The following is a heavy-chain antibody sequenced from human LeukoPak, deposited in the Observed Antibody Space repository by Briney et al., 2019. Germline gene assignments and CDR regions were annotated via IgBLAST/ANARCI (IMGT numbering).Heavy chain of an antibody. CDR1: GFTFSSYW. CDR3: ASHRDSSGPFGY. V-gene: IGHV3-74*01. CDR2: INSNGSST. J-gene: IGHJ4*02. Sequence: GGSLRLSRGASGFTFSSYWMHWVRQAPGKALVWVSRINSNGSSTSYADSVKRRFTISRDNAKNTLYLQLNSMRADDTAVYYCASHRDSSGPFGYWGQGTMVTVSS. D-gene: IGHD3-22*01.